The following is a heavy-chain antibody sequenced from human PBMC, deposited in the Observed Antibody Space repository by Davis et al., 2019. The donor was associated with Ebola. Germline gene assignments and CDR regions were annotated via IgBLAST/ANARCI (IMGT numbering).Heavy chain of an antibody. J-gene: IGHJ3*02. D-gene: IGHD6-6*01. V-gene: IGHV3-53*01. CDR3: ARVEYSISSGAFDI. CDR1: GFTVTSSY. CDR2: VYSGGRT. Sequence: PGGSLRLSCAASGFTVTSSYMTWVRQAPGKGLEWVSVVYSGGRTYYADSVKGRFTISRDNSKNTLYLQMNSLRAEDTAVYYCARVEYSISSGAFDIWGQGTMVTVSS.